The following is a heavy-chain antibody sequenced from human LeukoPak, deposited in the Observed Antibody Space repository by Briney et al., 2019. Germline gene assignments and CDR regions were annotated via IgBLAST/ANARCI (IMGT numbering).Heavy chain of an antibody. CDR1: GYTFTGYY. V-gene: IGHV1-46*01. Sequence: ASVKVSCKASGYTFTGYYMHWVRQAPGQGLEWMGIINPSGGSTSYAQKFQGRVAMTRDTSTSTVYMELSRLRSDDTAVYYCARGGSYGWVYYYYYMDVWGKGTTVTVSS. J-gene: IGHJ6*03. CDR2: INPSGGST. D-gene: IGHD1-26*01. CDR3: ARGGSYGWVYYYYYMDV.